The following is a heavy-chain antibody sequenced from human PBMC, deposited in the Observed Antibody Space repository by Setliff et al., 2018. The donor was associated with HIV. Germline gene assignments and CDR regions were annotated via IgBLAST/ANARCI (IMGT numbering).Heavy chain of an antibody. CDR2: IYISGTT. V-gene: IGHV4-39*01. J-gene: IGHJ4*02. Sequence: SETLSLTCSVSGGSISSSTYYWGWIRQSPGKGLEWIGSIYISGTTNYNPSLKSRVTISVDTSKNQFSLKLSSVTAADTAVYYCARHSPSDYWGQGTLVTVSS. CDR1: GGSISSSTYY. CDR3: ARHSPSDY.